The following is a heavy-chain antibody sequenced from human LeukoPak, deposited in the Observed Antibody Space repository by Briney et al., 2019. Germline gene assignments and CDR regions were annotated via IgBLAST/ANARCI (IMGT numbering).Heavy chain of an antibody. CDR2: VFNGGST. D-gene: IGHD6-13*01. J-gene: IGHJ4*02. CDR3: ATRPAGSTWYGVFDY. Sequence: SETLSLTCTVSGGSINSHYWSWIRQPPGKGLEWIGYVFNGGSTNYNPSLKSRVTMSVDTSRDQFSLRLTSVTAADTAIYYCATRPAGSTWYGVFDYWSQGKLVTVSS. V-gene: IGHV4-59*11. CDR1: GGSINSHY.